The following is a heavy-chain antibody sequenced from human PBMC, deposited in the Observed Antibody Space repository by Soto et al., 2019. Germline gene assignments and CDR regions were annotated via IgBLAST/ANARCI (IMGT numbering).Heavy chain of an antibody. Sequence: SETLSLTXTVSGGSISSGGYYWSWIRQHPGKGLEWIGYIYYSGSTYYNPSLKSRVTISVDTSKNQFSLKLSSVTAADTAVYYCARDLYYYDSSGFTRGDYDAFDIWGQGTMVTVS. J-gene: IGHJ3*02. CDR3: ARDLYYYDSSGFTRGDYDAFDI. CDR1: GGSISSGGYY. D-gene: IGHD3-22*01. V-gene: IGHV4-31*02. CDR2: IYYSGST.